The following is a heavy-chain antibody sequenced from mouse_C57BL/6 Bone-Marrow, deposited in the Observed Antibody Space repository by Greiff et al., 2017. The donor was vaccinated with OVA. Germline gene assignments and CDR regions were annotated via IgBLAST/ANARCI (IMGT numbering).Heavy chain of an antibody. Sequence: EVQLQQSGAELVRPGASVKLSCTASGFNIKDDYMHWVKQRPEQGLEWIGWIDPENGDTEYASKFQGKATITADTSSNTAYLQLRSLTSEDTAVYYCTFYYGSSYWYFDVWGTGTTVTVSS. CDR1: GFNIKDDY. CDR2: IDPENGDT. V-gene: IGHV14-4*01. CDR3: TFYYGSSYWYFDV. J-gene: IGHJ1*03. D-gene: IGHD1-1*01.